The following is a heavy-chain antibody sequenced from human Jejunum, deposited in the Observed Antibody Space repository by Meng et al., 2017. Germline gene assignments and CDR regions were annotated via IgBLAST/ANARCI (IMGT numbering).Heavy chain of an antibody. J-gene: IGHJ4*02. D-gene: IGHD6-13*01. CDR2: INTDGSTT. CDR1: GFTFSNYW. CDR3: ARDVRVAAAGVEHLFDY. Sequence: GESLRLSCAASGFTFSNYWMHWVRQAPGKGLVWVSRINTDGSTTDYADSVKGRFTISRDNAKNTLYLQVNSLRAEDTAVYYCARDVRVAAAGVEHLFDYWGQGAVVTVSS. V-gene: IGHV3-74*01.